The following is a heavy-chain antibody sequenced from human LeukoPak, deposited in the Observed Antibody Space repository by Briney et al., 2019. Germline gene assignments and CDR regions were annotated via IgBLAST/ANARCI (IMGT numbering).Heavy chain of an antibody. CDR2: ISFDGGNK. V-gene: IGHV3-30-3*01. Sequence: GGSLRLSCATSGFTFSMSAMHWVRLAPGKGLDWVAVISFDGGNKFYADSVKGRFSISRDNSKNTLYLQMNSLGLDDTAVYFCARGRAGIAAADFDYWGQGTLVTDSS. J-gene: IGHJ4*02. CDR1: GFTFSMSA. D-gene: IGHD6-13*01. CDR3: ARGRAGIAAADFDY.